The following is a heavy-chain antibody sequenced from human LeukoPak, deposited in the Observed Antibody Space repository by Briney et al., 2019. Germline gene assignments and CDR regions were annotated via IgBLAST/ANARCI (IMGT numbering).Heavy chain of an antibody. J-gene: IGHJ6*02. CDR3: AKDIAAATYHYYYGMDV. D-gene: IGHD6-13*01. Sequence: GGSLRPSCAASGLTFSTYWMSWVRQAPGKGLEWVANIKQDGSERNYVDSVKGRFTISRDNAKKSLYLQMNSLRAGDTAVYYCAKDIAAATYHYYYGMDVWGQGTTVTVSS. CDR1: GLTFSTYW. CDR2: IKQDGSER. V-gene: IGHV3-7*01.